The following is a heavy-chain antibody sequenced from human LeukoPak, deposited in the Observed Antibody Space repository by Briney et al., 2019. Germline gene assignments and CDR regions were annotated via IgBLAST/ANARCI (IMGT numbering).Heavy chain of an antibody. Sequence: SETLSLTCTVSGGSISSYYWRWIRQPPGKGLEWIGYIYYSGSTNYNPSLKSRVTISVDTSKNQFSLKLSSVTAADTAVYYCARAPTSSITIFGVPTEDYYMDVWGKGTTVTVSS. V-gene: IGHV4-59*01. D-gene: IGHD3-3*01. CDR2: IYYSGST. CDR3: ARAPTSSITIFGVPTEDYYMDV. J-gene: IGHJ6*03. CDR1: GGSISSYY.